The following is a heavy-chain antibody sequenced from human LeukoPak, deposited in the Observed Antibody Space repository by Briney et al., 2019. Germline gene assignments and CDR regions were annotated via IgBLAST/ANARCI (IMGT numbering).Heavy chain of an antibody. CDR3: ARGGDIVATKLYYYYGMDV. J-gene: IGHJ6*02. V-gene: IGHV3-21*01. Sequence: PGGSLRRSCAASGFTFSSYSMNWVRQAPGKGLERVSSISSSSSYIYYADSVKGRFTISRDNAKNSLYLQMNSLRAEDTAVYYCARGGDIVATKLYYYYGMDVWGQGTTVTVPS. CDR2: ISSSSSYI. CDR1: GFTFSSYS. D-gene: IGHD5-12*01.